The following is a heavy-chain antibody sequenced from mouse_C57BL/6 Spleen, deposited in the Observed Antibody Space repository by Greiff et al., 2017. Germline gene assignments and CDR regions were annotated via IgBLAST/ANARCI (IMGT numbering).Heavy chain of an antibody. Sequence: EVKLMESGGGLVKPGGSLKLSCAASGFTFSDYGMHWVRQAPEKGLEWVAYISSGSSTIYYADTEKGRFTISRDNAKNTLFLQMTSLRSEDTAMYYCAKRKGYFDVWGTGTTVTVSS. CDR2: ISSGSSTI. CDR3: AKRKGYFDV. V-gene: IGHV5-17*01. J-gene: IGHJ1*03. CDR1: GFTFSDYG.